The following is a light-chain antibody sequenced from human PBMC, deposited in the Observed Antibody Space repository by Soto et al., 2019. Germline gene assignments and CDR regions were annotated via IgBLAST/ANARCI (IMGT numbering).Light chain of an antibody. J-gene: IGKJ4*01. CDR2: HAS. CDR3: QRYNEWPLT. CDR1: QSVSNN. V-gene: IGKV3-15*01. Sequence: EIVMTQSPATLSVSPGERATLSCRASQSVSNNLAWYQQKPGQAPRLLIYHASTGATGIPARLSGSGSGTELTLTISSVPCEDFAVYYWQRYNEWPLTFGGGTKVEIK.